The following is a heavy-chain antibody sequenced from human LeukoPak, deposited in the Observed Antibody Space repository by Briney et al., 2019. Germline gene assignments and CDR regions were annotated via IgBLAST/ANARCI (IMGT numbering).Heavy chain of an antibody. CDR1: GFTYTKYW. Sequence: GGSLRLSCAASGFTYTKYWMSWVRQAPGKGLEWVANINQVGTEKYYVDSVKGRFTISRDNAKNSLYLQMNSLRAEDTAVYYCARCSSGWYDYYYYGMDVWGQGTTVTVSS. V-gene: IGHV3-7*01. D-gene: IGHD6-19*01. J-gene: IGHJ6*02. CDR2: INQVGTEK. CDR3: ARCSSGWYDYYYYGMDV.